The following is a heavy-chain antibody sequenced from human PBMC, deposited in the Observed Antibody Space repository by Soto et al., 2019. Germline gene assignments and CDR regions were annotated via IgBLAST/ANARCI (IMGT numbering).Heavy chain of an antibody. CDR3: AKELRSGWYYFDY. CDR1: GFTFSSYG. Sequence: GGSLRLSCAASGFTFSSYGIHWVRQAPGKGLEWVAVISRDGSNKFYADSVKGRFTISRDSSKNTVYLQMNSLRAEDTALYYCAKELRSGWYYFDYWGQGALVTVSS. D-gene: IGHD6-19*01. CDR2: ISRDGSNK. J-gene: IGHJ4*02. V-gene: IGHV3-30*18.